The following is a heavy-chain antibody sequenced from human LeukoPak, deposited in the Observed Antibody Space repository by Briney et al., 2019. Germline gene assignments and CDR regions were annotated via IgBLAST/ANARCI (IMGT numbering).Heavy chain of an antibody. CDR3: ASTIGSAGTQY. CDR1: GFTFNGHW. Sequence: GGSLRLSCEASGFTFNGHWMHWVRQAPGKGLVWVSLINGDGSTISYADSVKGRFTISRDKAKNRLYLQMNSLGAEDTAVYYCASTIGSAGTQYWGQGTLVTVSS. J-gene: IGHJ4*02. V-gene: IGHV3-74*01. CDR2: INGDGSTI. D-gene: IGHD6-13*01.